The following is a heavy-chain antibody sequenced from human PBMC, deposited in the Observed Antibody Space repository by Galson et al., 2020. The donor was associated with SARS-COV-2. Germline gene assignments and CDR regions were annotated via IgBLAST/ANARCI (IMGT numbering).Heavy chain of an antibody. CDR3: AGNYYYDSSGNTRWGAFDI. D-gene: IGHD3-22*01. J-gene: IGHJ3*02. CDR2: IYTSGST. Sequence: TSETLSLTCTVSGGSISSYYWSWIRQPAGKGLEWIGRIYTSGSTNYNPSLKSRVTMSVDTSKNQFSLKLSSVTAADTAVYYCAGNYYYDSSGNTRWGAFDIWGQGTMVTVSS. CDR1: GGSISSYY. V-gene: IGHV4-4*07.